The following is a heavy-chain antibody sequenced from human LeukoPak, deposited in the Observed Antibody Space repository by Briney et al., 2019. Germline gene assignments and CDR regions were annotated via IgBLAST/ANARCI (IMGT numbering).Heavy chain of an antibody. CDR1: GGTFSSYA. V-gene: IGHV1-69*05. CDR2: IIPIFGTA. CDR3: ASPKPPDILTGYYNRFSFDY. D-gene: IGHD3-9*01. J-gene: IGHJ4*02. Sequence: ASVKVSCKASGGTFSSYAISWVRQAPGQGLEWMGGIIPIFGTANYAQKFQGRVTITTDESTSTAYMELSSLRSEDTAVYYCASPKPPDILTGYYNRFSFDYWGQGTLVTVSS.